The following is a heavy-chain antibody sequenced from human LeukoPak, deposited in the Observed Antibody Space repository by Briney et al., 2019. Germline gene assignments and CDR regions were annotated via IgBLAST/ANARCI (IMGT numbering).Heavy chain of an antibody. CDR2: IYYSGST. V-gene: IGHV4-39*01. CDR3: ARQAITMVRGATPPFDY. Sequence: KPSETLSPTSTVSVGSISSSSYYWGWIRQPPGNGLEWIGSIYYSGSTYYNPSLNRRVTISVDRSKNQFSLKLSSVTAADTAVYYCARQAITMVRGATPPFDYWGQGTLVTDSS. CDR1: VGSISSSSYY. D-gene: IGHD3-10*01. J-gene: IGHJ4*02.